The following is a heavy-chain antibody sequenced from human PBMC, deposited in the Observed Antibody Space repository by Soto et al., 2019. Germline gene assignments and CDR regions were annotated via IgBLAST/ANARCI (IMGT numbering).Heavy chain of an antibody. V-gene: IGHV3-23*01. J-gene: IGHJ6*03. CDR3: AKKGVSLIYYNYIDV. D-gene: IGHD3-16*01. CDR2: ISFSGSST. Sequence: GGSLRLSCAASGFTFGSYAMSWVRQAPGKGLEWVSTISFSGSSTYYADSVKGRFTISRDNSKNTLYLQMSSLRAEDTALYYCAKKGVSLIYYNYIDVWGKGTTVTVSS. CDR1: GFTFGSYA.